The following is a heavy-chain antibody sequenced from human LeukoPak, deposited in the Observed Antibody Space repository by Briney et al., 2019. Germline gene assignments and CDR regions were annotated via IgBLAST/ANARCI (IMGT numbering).Heavy chain of an antibody. CDR1: GFTFSSYS. Sequence: GGSLRLSCAASGFTFSSYSMNWVRQAPGKGLEWVSYISSSSSTIYYADSVKGRFTISRDNAKNSLYLQMNSLRDGDTAVYYCARDRSITGTREDYWGQGTLVTVSS. V-gene: IGHV3-48*02. CDR2: ISSSSSTI. J-gene: IGHJ4*02. D-gene: IGHD1-7*01. CDR3: ARDRSITGTREDY.